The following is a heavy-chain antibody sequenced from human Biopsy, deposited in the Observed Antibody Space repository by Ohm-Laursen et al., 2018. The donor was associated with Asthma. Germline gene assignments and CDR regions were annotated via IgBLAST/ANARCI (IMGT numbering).Heavy chain of an antibody. CDR2: TYYSGST. V-gene: IGHV4-31*03. J-gene: IGHJ6*02. Sequence: TLSLTCIVSGGSISSGGYYWSWIRQHPGKGLEWIGYTYYSGSTYYNPSLKSRVTISVDTSKNQFSLKLSSVTAADTAVYYCARDGSSVAGTPYGMDVWGQGTTVTVSS. D-gene: IGHD6-19*01. CDR3: ARDGSSVAGTPYGMDV. CDR1: GGSISSGGYY.